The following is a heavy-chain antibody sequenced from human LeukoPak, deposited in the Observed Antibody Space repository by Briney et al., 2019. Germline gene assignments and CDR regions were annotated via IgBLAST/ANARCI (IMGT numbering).Heavy chain of an antibody. D-gene: IGHD2-2*01. V-gene: IGHV4-30-2*01. Sequence: SQTLSLTCAVSGGSISSGGYSWSWIRQPPGKGLEWIGYIYHSGSTYYNPSLKSRVTISVDRSKNQFSLKLSSVTAADTVVYYCAREGYCSSTSCYGDYYGMDVWGQGTTVTVSS. CDR3: AREGYCSSTSCYGDYYGMDV. CDR2: IYHSGST. J-gene: IGHJ6*02. CDR1: GGSISSGGYS.